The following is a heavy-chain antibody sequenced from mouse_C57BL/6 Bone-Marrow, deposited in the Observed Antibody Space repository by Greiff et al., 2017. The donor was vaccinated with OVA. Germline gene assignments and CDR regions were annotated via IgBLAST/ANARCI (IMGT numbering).Heavy chain of an antibody. CDR3: ANIRGYFDV. CDR2: IYPGDGDT. J-gene: IGHJ1*03. V-gene: IGHV1-82*01. D-gene: IGHD3-1*01. CDR1: GYAFSSSW. Sequence: QVQLQQSGPELVKPGASVKISCKASGYAFSSSWMNWVKQRPGKGLEWIGRIYPGDGDTKYHGKFKGKATLTADKSSSTAYMQHSSLTSEDAAVYFCANIRGYFDVWGKGTTVTVSS.